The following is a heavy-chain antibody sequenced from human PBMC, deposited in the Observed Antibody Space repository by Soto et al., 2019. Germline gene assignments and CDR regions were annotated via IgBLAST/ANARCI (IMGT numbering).Heavy chain of an antibody. V-gene: IGHV4-59*08. CDR3: VRHRRFLEWSPPYYYYMDV. J-gene: IGHJ6*03. D-gene: IGHD3-3*01. CDR1: GGSISSYY. Sequence: SETLSLTCTVSGGSISSYYWSWIRQPPGKGLEWIGYIYYSGSTNYNPSLKSRVTISVDTSKNQFSLKLSSVTAADTAVYYCVRHRRFLEWSPPYYYYMDVWGKGTTVTVSS. CDR2: IYYSGST.